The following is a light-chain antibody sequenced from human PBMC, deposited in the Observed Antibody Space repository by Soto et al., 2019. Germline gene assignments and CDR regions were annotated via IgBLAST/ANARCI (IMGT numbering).Light chain of an antibody. Sequence: NFMLTQPHSVSESPGKTVTISCTRSSGSIASNYVQWYQQRPGSAPTTVIYEDNQRPSGVPDRFSGSIDSSSNSASLTISGLKTEDEADYYCCSYADSSTYVFGTGTKLTVL. J-gene: IGLJ1*01. V-gene: IGLV6-57*04. CDR3: CSYADSSTYV. CDR2: EDN. CDR1: SGSIASNY.